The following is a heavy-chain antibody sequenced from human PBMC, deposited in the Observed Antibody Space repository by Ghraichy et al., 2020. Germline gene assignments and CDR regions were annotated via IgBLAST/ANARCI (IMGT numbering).Heavy chain of an antibody. V-gene: IGHV3-30*02. Sequence: GESLNISCAASEFTFSTSAMHWVRQAPGKGLEWVAFIRYDGTNKYYADSVKGRFTISRDNSKNTLYLQINSLRAEDTAVYYCAKDWCAGRYYGCYFDYWGLGSLVTVSS. CDR1: EFTFSTSA. CDR2: IRYDGTNK. CDR3: AKDWCAGRYYGCYFDY. J-gene: IGHJ4*02. D-gene: IGHD1-26*01.